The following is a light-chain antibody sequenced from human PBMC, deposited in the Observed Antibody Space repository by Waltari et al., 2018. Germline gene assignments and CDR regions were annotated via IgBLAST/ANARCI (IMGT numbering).Light chain of an antibody. J-gene: IGKJ4*01. CDR1: QSLLFSSNNKNY. CDR3: QQYDTTPLT. V-gene: IGKV4-1*01. Sequence: DIVMTQSPDSLAVSLGDRATINCKSSQSLLFSSNNKNYLAWYQQKPGQPPKLLIYWASMRESGVPDRFSGSGSGTDFTLTISSLQAEDVAVYYCQQYDTTPLTFGGGTKVEIK. CDR2: WAS.